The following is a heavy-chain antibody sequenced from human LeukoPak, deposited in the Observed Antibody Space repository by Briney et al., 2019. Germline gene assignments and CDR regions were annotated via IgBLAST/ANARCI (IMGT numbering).Heavy chain of an antibody. CDR1: GFTFSNYA. CDR2: IGTSSTTI. CDR3: ARFAAGGSYYYYMDV. D-gene: IGHD6-25*01. J-gene: IGHJ6*03. V-gene: IGHV3-48*01. Sequence: GGSLRLSCAASGFTFSNYAMNWVRQPPGKGLEWVSNIGTSSTTIYYADSVKGRFTISRDNAKDSLYLQMNSLRADDTAVYYCARFAAGGSYYYYMDVWGKGTTVTVSS.